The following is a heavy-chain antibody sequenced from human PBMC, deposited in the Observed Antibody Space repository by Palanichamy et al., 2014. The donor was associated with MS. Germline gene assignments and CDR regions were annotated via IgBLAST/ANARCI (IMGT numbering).Heavy chain of an antibody. D-gene: IGHD1-14*01. CDR2: IFSEDDK. Sequence: QVTLKESGPVLVKPTETLTLTCTVSGFSLTNAKMGVSWIRQPPGKALEWLAHIFSEDDKSYTTSLKSRLTISKDTSKSQVVLTMTNMDPLDTATYYCARMAITVVPAAPYYSYHGMDVWGPGTTVTVSS. J-gene: IGHJ6*02. CDR1: GFSLTNAKMG. CDR3: ARMAITVVPAAPYYSYHGMDV. V-gene: IGHV2-26*01.